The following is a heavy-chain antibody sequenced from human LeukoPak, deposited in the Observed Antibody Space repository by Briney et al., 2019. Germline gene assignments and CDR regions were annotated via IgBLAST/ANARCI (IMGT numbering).Heavy chain of an antibody. CDR3: ARDVGSIGELLFDY. V-gene: IGHV4-4*07. CDR1: GGSISSYY. D-gene: IGHD3-10*01. CDR2: IYTSGST. J-gene: IGHJ4*02. Sequence: PSETLSLTCTVSGGSISSYYWSWIRQPAGKGLEWIGRIYTSGSTNYNPSLKSRVTMSVDTSKNQFPLKLSSVTAADTAVYYCARDVGSIGELLFDYWGQGTLVTVSS.